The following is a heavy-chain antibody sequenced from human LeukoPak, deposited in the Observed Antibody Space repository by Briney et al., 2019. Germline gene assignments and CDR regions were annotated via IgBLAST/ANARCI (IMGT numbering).Heavy chain of an antibody. D-gene: IGHD2-8*01. CDR2: IYYSGST. Sequence: SETLSLTCTVSGGSISSSNYYWGWIRQPPGKGLEWIGSIYYSGSTYSDPSLKSRVTISVNTYKNHYSLKLSSVTAADTAVYYCARHNDCTNGVCYYLFDYWGQGTPVTVSS. V-gene: IGHV4-39*01. CDR1: GGSISSSNYY. J-gene: IGHJ4*02. CDR3: ARHNDCTNGVCYYLFDY.